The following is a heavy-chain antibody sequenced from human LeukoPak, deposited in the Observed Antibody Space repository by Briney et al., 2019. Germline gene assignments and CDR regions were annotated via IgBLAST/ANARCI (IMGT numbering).Heavy chain of an antibody. D-gene: IGHD2/OR15-2a*01. CDR3: TRDVYGLGDY. V-gene: IGHV3-74*01. CDR1: GFIFSDYW. Sequence: QTGGSLRLSCAASGFIFSDYWMHWVRQAPEKGLTWVSKMNSDGSGPDYAESVKGRFTISRDNAKNTVYLQMNSLRAEDTAIYYCTRDVYGLGDYWGQGALVTVSS. J-gene: IGHJ4*02. CDR2: MNSDGSGP.